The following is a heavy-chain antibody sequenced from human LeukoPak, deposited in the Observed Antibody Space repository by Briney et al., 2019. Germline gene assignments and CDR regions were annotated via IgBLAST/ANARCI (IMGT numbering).Heavy chain of an antibody. D-gene: IGHD1/OR15-1a*01. CDR1: GGSINSGSYY. CDR2: IYTSGST. Sequence: TTSQTLSLTCTVSGGSINSGSYYWSWIRQPPGKGLEWIGRIYTSGSTDYNPSLKSRVTMSVDTSKNQFSLKLSSVTAADTAVYYCARDRGVSYQLEQTDVFDIWGPGTMVAVSS. V-gene: IGHV4-61*02. J-gene: IGHJ3*02. CDR3: ARDRGVSYQLEQTDVFDI.